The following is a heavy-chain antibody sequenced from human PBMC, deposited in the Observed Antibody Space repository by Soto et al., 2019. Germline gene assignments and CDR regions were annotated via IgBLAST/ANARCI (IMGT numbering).Heavy chain of an antibody. J-gene: IGHJ4*02. D-gene: IGHD4-17*01. CDR3: AKARTTAPFY. Sequence: GGSLRLSCAASGFTFSDYYMSWIRQAPGKGLEWVSAISGSGGSTYYADSVKGRFTISRDNSKNTLYLQMNSLRAEDTAVYYCAKARTTAPFYWGQGTLVTVSS. CDR2: ISGSGGST. CDR1: GFTFSDYY. V-gene: IGHV3-23*01.